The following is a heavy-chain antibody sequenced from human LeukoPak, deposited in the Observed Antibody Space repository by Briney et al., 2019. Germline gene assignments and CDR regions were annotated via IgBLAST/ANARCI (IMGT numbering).Heavy chain of an antibody. J-gene: IGHJ5*02. V-gene: IGHV4-34*01. D-gene: IGHD3-3*01. CDR1: GGSFSGYY. Sequence: SETLSLTCAVYGGSFSGYYWSWIRQPPGKGLEWGGEINHSGSTNYNPSLKSRVTISVDTSKNQFSLKLSSVTAADTAVYYCARHGLDTIFGVVNWFDPWGQGTLVPVS. CDR3: ARHGLDTIFGVVNWFDP. CDR2: INHSGST.